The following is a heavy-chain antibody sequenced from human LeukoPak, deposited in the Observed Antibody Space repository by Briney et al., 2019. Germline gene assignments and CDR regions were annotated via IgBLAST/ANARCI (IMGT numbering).Heavy chain of an antibody. CDR3: ARGVDGAY. J-gene: IGHJ4*02. V-gene: IGHV4-34*01. CDR1: GGCFSGYY. Sequence: PSETLSLTCAVYGGCFSGYYWSWFRQPPGKGLEWIGEINHSGSTNYNPSLKSRVTISVDTSKNQFSLNLSSVTAADTAVYYCARGVDGAYWGQGTLVTVSS. D-gene: IGHD3-16*01. CDR2: INHSGST.